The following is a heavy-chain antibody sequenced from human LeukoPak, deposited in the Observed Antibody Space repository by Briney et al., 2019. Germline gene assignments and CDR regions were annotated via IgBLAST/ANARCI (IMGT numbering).Heavy chain of an antibody. J-gene: IGHJ3*01. Sequence: GGSLRLSCAASGFTFSSYSMNWVRQAPGKGLEWVSYISGSSSIIYYADSVKGRFTISRDNAENSLYLQMNSLRAEDTAVYYCARSTAMVVRGQGTMVTVSS. V-gene: IGHV3-48*01. CDR2: ISGSSSII. CDR1: GFTFSSYS. D-gene: IGHD5-18*01. CDR3: ARSTAMVV.